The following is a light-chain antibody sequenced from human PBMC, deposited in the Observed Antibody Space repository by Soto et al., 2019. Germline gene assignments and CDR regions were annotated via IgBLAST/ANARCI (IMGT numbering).Light chain of an antibody. CDR1: QRIGSY. CDR3: QQYGSSPLIS. J-gene: IGKJ5*01. V-gene: IGKV1-39*01. CDR2: AAT. Sequence: DIQMTQYPSSLSASVGDSVTITCPSSQRIGSYVNWYQQKPGKAPKLLIYAATNLEEGVPSRFSGSGSGTHFTLTISRLEPEDFALYYCQQYGSSPLISFGQGTRLEIK.